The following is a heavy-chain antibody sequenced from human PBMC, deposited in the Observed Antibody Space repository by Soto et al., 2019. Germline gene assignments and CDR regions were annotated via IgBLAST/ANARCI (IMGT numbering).Heavy chain of an antibody. Sequence: GGSLRLSCAASGFTFSSYAMSWVRQAPGKGLEWVSAISGSGGSTYYADSVKGRFTISRDNSKNTLYLQMNSLRAEDTAVYYCAKYSYQLLEVGYYMDVWGKGTTVTVSS. J-gene: IGHJ6*03. CDR1: GFTFSSYA. CDR2: ISGSGGST. D-gene: IGHD2-2*01. V-gene: IGHV3-23*01. CDR3: AKYSYQLLEVGYYMDV.